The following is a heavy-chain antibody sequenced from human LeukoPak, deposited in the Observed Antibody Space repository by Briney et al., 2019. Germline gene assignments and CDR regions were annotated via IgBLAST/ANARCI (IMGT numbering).Heavy chain of an antibody. CDR3: ARATPLSLWFGEPQGVGYFDS. J-gene: IGHJ4*02. CDR1: GGSISSGNYY. V-gene: IGHV4-61*09. Sequence: PSETLSLTCTVSGGSISSGNYYWSWIRQPAGKGLEWIGHIYSSGSTNYNPSLKSRVTISVDTSKNQFSLRLSSVTAADTAVYYCARATPLSLWFGEPQGVGYFDSWGQGTLVTVSS. CDR2: IYSSGST. D-gene: IGHD3-10*01.